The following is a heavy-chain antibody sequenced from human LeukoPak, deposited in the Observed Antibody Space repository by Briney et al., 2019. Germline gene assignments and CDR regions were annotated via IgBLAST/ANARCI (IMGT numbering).Heavy chain of an antibody. CDR3: AKRGHSYGDSDY. CDR2: MNPNSDNT. CDR1: GYTFTSYD. J-gene: IGHJ4*02. Sequence: ASVKVSCKASGYTFTSYDINWVRQATGQGLEWMGWMNPNSDNTGYAQRFQGRVTMTRNTSISTAYMELSSLRSEDTAVYYCAKRGHSYGDSDYWGQGTLVTVSS. D-gene: IGHD5-18*01. V-gene: IGHV1-8*01.